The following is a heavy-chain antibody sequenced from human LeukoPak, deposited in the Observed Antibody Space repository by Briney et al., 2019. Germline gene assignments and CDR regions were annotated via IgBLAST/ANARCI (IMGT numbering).Heavy chain of an antibody. D-gene: IGHD3-10*01. Sequence: SETLSLTCTVSGGSISSGSYYWSWIRRPAGKGLEWIGRIYTSGSTNYNPSLKSRVTISVDTSKNQFSLKLSSVTAADTAVYYCARVAEGSGSYYKGYYMDVWGKGTTVTISS. CDR3: ARVAEGSGSYYKGYYMDV. CDR2: IYTSGST. J-gene: IGHJ6*03. CDR1: GGSISSGSYY. V-gene: IGHV4-61*02.